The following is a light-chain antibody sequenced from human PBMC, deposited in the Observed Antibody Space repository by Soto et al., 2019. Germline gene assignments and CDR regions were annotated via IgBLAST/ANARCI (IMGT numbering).Light chain of an antibody. CDR3: SAYAGSSLLFV. CDR2: EGS. CDR1: SNDVGFYDL. Sequence: QSALTQPASVSGSPGQSITISCTGTSNDVGFYDLVSWYQQHPGEAPKLLIYEGSKRPSGVSDRFSGSKSGNTASLTISGLQAEDEADYYCSAYAGSSLLFVFGTGTKVTVL. J-gene: IGLJ1*01. V-gene: IGLV2-23*01.